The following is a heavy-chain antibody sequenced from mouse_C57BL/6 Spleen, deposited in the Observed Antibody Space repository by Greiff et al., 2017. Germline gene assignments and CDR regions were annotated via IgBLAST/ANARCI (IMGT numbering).Heavy chain of an antibody. CDR2: IRSKSNNYAT. V-gene: IGHV10-1*01. Sequence: EVMLVESGGGLVQPKGSLKLSCAASGFSFNTYAMNWVRQAPGKGLEWVARIRSKSNNYATYYADSVKDRFTISRDDSESMLYLQMNNLKTEDTAMYYCVRHGYEAMDYWGQGTSVTVSS. CDR1: GFSFNTYA. J-gene: IGHJ4*01. CDR3: VRHGYEAMDY. D-gene: IGHD1-2*01.